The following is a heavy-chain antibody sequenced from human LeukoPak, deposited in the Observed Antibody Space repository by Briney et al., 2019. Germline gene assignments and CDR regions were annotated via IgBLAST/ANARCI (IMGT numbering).Heavy chain of an antibody. Sequence: SVKVSCKASGGTFSSYAISWVRQAPGQGLEWMGGIIPIFGTANYAQKFQGRVTITTDESTSTAYMELSSLRSEDTAVYYCARGTYYDFWSGYYFDYWGQGPLVTVSS. D-gene: IGHD3-3*01. CDR1: GGTFSSYA. CDR3: ARGTYYDFWSGYYFDY. V-gene: IGHV1-69*05. CDR2: IIPIFGTA. J-gene: IGHJ4*02.